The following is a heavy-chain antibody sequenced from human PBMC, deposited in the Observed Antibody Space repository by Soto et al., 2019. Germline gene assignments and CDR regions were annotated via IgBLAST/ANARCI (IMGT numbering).Heavy chain of an antibody. CDR1: GFSLSTSGMC. CDR2: IDWDDDK. Sequence: SGPTLVNPTQTLTLTCTFSGFSLSTSGMCVSWVRQPPGKALEWLARIDWDDDKYYSTSLKTRLTISKDTSNNQVVLTMTNMDTVDTATYYCARARVYYDTSGLPYYYGMDVWGQGTTVTVSS. V-gene: IGHV2-70*11. J-gene: IGHJ6*02. D-gene: IGHD3-22*01. CDR3: ARARVYYDTSGLPYYYGMDV.